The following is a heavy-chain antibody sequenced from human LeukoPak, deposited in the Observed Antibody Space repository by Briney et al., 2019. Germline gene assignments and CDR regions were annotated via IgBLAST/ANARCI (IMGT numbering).Heavy chain of an antibody. CDR3: ARDTYRMYYYDSSAPRGDYFDY. D-gene: IGHD3-22*01. Sequence: SETLSLTCTVSGGSISSSSYYWGWTRQPPGKGLEWIGSIYYSGSTYYNPSLKSRVTMSVDTSKNQFSLKLSSVTAADTAVYYCARDTYRMYYYDSSAPRGDYFDYWGQGTLVTVPS. V-gene: IGHV4-39*07. J-gene: IGHJ4*02. CDR1: GGSISSSSYY. CDR2: IYYSGST.